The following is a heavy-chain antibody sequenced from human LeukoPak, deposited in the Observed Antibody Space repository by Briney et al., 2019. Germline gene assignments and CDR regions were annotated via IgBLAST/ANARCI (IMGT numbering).Heavy chain of an antibody. CDR2: ISIGSRAI. J-gene: IGHJ4*02. D-gene: IGHD3-9*01. CDR3: ARDRPDWAIDY. CDR1: GFSFNNYA. V-gene: IGHV3-48*01. Sequence: GGSLRLSCAASGFSFNNYAMVWVRQAPGKGLEWVSYISIGSRAIYYADSVKGRFTISRDNAKNSVYLQMSSLRAEDTAVYYCARDRPDWAIDYWGQGTLVTVSS.